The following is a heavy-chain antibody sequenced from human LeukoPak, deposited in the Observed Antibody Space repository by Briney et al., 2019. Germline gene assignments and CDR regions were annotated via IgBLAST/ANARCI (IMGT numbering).Heavy chain of an antibody. V-gene: IGHV3-33*01. CDR1: GFTFSSYG. CDR2: IWYDGSNK. CDR3: AREWGVELYYYYGMDV. Sequence: GGSLRLSCAASGFTFSSYGMHWVRQAPGKGLEWVAVIWYDGSNKYYADSVKGRFTISRDNSKNTLYLQMNSLRAEDTAVYYCAREWGVELYYYYGMDVWGQGTTVTVSS. D-gene: IGHD3-16*01. J-gene: IGHJ6*02.